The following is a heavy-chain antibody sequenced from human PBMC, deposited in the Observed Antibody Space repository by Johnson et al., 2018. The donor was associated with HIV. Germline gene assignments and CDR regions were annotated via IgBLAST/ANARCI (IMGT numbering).Heavy chain of an antibody. V-gene: IGHV3-11*04. CDR3: ARERATLWFRASVAAFDI. Sequence: QVQLVESGGGLVKPGGSLRLSCAASGFSFSDYYMSWIRQAPGKGLEWVSYISSSSSNIYYADSVKGRFTISRDNAKNSLYLQMNSLRAEDTAVYYCARERATLWFRASVAAFDIWGQGTMVTVSS. J-gene: IGHJ3*02. CDR2: ISSSSSNI. D-gene: IGHD3-10*01. CDR1: GFSFSDYY.